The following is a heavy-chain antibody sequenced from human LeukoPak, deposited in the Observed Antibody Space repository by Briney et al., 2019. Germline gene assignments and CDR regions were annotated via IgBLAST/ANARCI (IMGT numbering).Heavy chain of an antibody. CDR2: IKRDGSEK. CDR3: AKDPRGRSIAARPDYFDY. J-gene: IGHJ4*02. Sequence: GGSLRLSCAASGSTFSSFWMNWVRQAPGKGLEWVANIKRDGSEKYYVDSVKGRFTISRDNSKNTLYLQMNSLRAEDTAVYYCAKDPRGRSIAARPDYFDYWGQGTLVTVSS. V-gene: IGHV3-7*03. CDR1: GSTFSSFW. D-gene: IGHD6-6*01.